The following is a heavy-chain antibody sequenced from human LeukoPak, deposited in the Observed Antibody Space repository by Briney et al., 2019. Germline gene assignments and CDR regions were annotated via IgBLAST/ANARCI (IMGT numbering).Heavy chain of an antibody. Sequence: SVKVSCKASGGTFSSYAISWVRQAPGQGLEWMGGIIPIFGTANYAQKFQGRVTIATDESTSTAYMELSSLRSEDTAVYYCARDYYGSGSSLDPWGQGTLVTVSS. J-gene: IGHJ5*02. V-gene: IGHV1-69*05. CDR1: GGTFSSYA. CDR2: IIPIFGTA. D-gene: IGHD3-10*01. CDR3: ARDYYGSGSSLDP.